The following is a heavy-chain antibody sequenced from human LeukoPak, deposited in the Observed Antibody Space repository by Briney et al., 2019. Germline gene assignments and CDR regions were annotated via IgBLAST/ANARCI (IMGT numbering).Heavy chain of an antibody. D-gene: IGHD3-22*01. CDR2: IYTSGST. CDR1: GGSISSGSYY. CDR3: AREVKYYDSSGPFFDY. V-gene: IGHV4-61*02. J-gene: IGHJ4*02. Sequence: SETLSLTCTASGGSISSGSYYWSWIRQPAGKGLEWIGRIYTSGSTNYNPSLKSRVTISVDTSKNQFSLKLSSVTAADTAVYYCAREVKYYDSSGPFFDYWGQGTLVTVSS.